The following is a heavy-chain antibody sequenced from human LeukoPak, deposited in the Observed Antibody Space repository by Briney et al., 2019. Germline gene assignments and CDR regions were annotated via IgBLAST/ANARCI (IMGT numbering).Heavy chain of an antibody. J-gene: IGHJ5*02. D-gene: IGHD1-1*01. V-gene: IGHV3-48*04. CDR3: TRVAQSGPTGWFDP. CDR2: ISSSSSTI. CDR1: GFSFNNYA. Sequence: GGSLRLSCAASGFSFNNYAMSWVRQAPGKGLEWVSYISSSSSTIYYADSVKGRFTISRDNPGNVFYLQMDSLRAEDTAVYYCTRVAQSGPTGWFDPWGQGTLVTVSS.